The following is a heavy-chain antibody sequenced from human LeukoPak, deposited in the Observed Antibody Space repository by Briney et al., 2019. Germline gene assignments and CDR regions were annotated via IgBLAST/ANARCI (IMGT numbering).Heavy chain of an antibody. V-gene: IGHV5-51*01. CDR3: ARPVLSGWYQDDAFDI. CDR2: IYPGDSDT. D-gene: IGHD6-19*01. J-gene: IGHJ3*02. CDR1: GYSFTSYW. Sequence: KFGESLKISCKGSGYSFTSYWIGWVRQMPGKGLEWMGIIYPGDSDTRYSPSFQGQVTISADKSISTAYLQWSSLKASDTAMYYCARPVLSGWYQDDAFDIWGQGTMVTVSS.